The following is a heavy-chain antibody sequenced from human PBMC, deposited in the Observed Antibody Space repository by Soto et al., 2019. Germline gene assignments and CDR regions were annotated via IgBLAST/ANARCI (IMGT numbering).Heavy chain of an antibody. CDR3: ARGWVSGYYDSSGYSYDAFDT. J-gene: IGHJ3*02. Sequence: QVQLVQSGAEVKKPGASVKVSCKASGYTFTSYDINWVRQATGQGLEWMGWMNHNSGNTGYAQKFQGRVTMTRNTSISTAYMELSSLRSEDTAVYYCARGWVSGYYDSSGYSYDAFDTWGQGTMVTVSS. V-gene: IGHV1-8*01. CDR1: GYTFTSYD. CDR2: MNHNSGNT. D-gene: IGHD3-22*01.